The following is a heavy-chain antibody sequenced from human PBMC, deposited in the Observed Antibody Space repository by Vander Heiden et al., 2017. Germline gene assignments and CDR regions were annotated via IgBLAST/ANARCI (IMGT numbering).Heavy chain of an antibody. CDR3: ARAPRYSSGWYGDY. CDR1: GFTFSSYW. CDR2: IKQDGSEK. V-gene: IGHV3-7*01. D-gene: IGHD6-19*01. Sequence: EVQLVESGGGLVQPGGSLRLSCAASGFTFSSYWMSWVPQAPGKGLEWVANIKQDGSEKYYVDSVKGRFTISRDNAKNSLYLQMNSLRAEDTAVYYCARAPRYSSGWYGDYWGQGTLVTVSS. J-gene: IGHJ4*02.